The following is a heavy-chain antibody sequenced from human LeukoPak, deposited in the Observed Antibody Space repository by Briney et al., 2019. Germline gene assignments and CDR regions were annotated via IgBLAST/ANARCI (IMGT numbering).Heavy chain of an antibody. J-gene: IGHJ5*02. CDR1: GGTFSSYA. CDR2: IIPIFGTA. D-gene: IGHD2-2*01. V-gene: IGHV1-69*13. CDR3: ARDIVVVPAARGDWFDP. Sequence: VASVKVSCKASGGTFSSYAISWVRQAPGQGLEWMGGIIPIFGTANYAQKFQGRVTITADESTSTAYMELSSLRSEDTAVYYCARDIVVVPAARGDWFDPWGQGTLVTVSS.